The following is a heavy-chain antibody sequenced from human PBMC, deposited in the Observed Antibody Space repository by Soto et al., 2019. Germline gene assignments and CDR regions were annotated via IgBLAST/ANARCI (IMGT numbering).Heavy chain of an antibody. V-gene: IGHV4-34*01. Sequence: SETLSLTCTVYGWSLSGYYWTWIRQPPGKGLEWIGEITHSGSTNYNPSLKSRVTISVDTSKNQFSLNLNSVTAADTAVYYCARSSVRGWSYWGQGTLVTVSS. CDR3: ARSSVRGWSY. J-gene: IGHJ4*02. D-gene: IGHD3-10*02. CDR2: ITHSGST. CDR1: GWSLSGYY.